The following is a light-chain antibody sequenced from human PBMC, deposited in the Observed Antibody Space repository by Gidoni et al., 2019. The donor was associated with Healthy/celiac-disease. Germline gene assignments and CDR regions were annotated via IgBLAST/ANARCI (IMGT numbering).Light chain of an antibody. CDR3: QQSYSTPYT. CDR1: QRISSY. J-gene: IGKJ2*01. Sequence: DIQMTQSPSSLSASVGDRVTITCRASQRISSYLNWYQQKPGRAPRALIYDASSLQGGVPSRFSGSGSGTDFTLTISSLQPEDFATYYCQQSYSTPYTFGQGTKLEIK. CDR2: DAS. V-gene: IGKV1-39*01.